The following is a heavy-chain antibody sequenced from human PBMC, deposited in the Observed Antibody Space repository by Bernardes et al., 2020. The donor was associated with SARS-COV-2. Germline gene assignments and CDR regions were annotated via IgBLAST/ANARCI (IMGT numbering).Heavy chain of an antibody. D-gene: IGHD3-10*01. V-gene: IGHV3-43*01. CDR3: VKDSLAYYHGSGSYYDN. J-gene: IGHJ4*02. CDR1: GFTFDDYT. Sequence: LRLSCAGSGFTFDDYTMYWVRQTPGQRLEWVSLINWDATSTYYSDSVKGRFIISRDNSKNSLYLQMNSLRTEDTALYYCVKDSLAYYHGSGSYYDNWGQGTLVTVSS. CDR2: INWDATST.